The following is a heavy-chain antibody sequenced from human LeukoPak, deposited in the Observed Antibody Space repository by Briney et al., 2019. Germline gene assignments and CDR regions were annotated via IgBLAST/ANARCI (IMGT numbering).Heavy chain of an antibody. Sequence: GGSLRLSCAASGFTFTTYYVNWVRQAPGKGLEWVSVIYSGDDTYYADSVKGRFTISRDNSKNTLYLQMNSLRAEDTALYYCAKVLALAGTGGGIDVWGQGTRVAVSS. CDR2: IYSGDDT. CDR3: AKVLALAGTGGGIDV. J-gene: IGHJ3*01. CDR1: GFTFTTYY. D-gene: IGHD6-19*01. V-gene: IGHV3-53*01.